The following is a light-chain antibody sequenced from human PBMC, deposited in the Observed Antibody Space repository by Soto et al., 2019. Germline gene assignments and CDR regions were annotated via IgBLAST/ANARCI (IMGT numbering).Light chain of an antibody. CDR3: SSYTSSSTLYV. J-gene: IGLJ1*01. V-gene: IGLV2-14*01. CDR1: SSDVGGYNY. CDR2: DVS. Sequence: QSALTQPPSVSGSPGQSITISCTGTSSDVGGYNYVSWYQQHPGKATKLMIYDVSNRPSGVSNRSSGSKSGNTSSLTISGLQAEDEADYYCSSYTSSSTLYVFGTGTKVTVL.